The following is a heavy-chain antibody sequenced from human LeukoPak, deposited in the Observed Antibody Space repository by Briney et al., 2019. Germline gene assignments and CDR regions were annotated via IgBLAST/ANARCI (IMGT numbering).Heavy chain of an antibody. Sequence: GASVKVPCKASGYTFTSYGISWVRQAPGQGLEWMGWISAYNGNTKYSQKFQGRVTITRDTSANTAYLELSSLRSEDTAVYYCARDWRYCSGGSCYSDYYYGMDVWGKGTTVTVSS. V-gene: IGHV1-18*04. CDR3: ARDWRYCSGGSCYSDYYYGMDV. J-gene: IGHJ6*04. CDR1: GYTFTSYG. D-gene: IGHD2-15*01. CDR2: ISAYNGNT.